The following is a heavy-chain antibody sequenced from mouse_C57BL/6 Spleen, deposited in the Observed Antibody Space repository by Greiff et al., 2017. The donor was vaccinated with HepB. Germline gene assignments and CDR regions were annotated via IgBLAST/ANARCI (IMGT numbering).Heavy chain of an antibody. CDR1: GFTFSSYT. D-gene: IGHD1-1*01. J-gene: IGHJ4*01. Sequence: EVQVVESGGGLVKPGGSLKLSCAASGFTFSSYTMSWVRQTPEKRLEWVATISGGGGNNYYPDSVKGRFTISRDNAKNTLYLQMSSLRSEDTALYYCARHKTTVVAYRDAMDYWGQGTSVTVSS. V-gene: IGHV5-9*01. CDR3: ARHKTTVVAYRDAMDY. CDR2: ISGGGGNN.